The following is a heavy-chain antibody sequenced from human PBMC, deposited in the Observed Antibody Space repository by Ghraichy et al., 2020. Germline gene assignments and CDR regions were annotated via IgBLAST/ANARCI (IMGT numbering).Heavy chain of an antibody. Sequence: SETLSLTCTVSGGSISSYYWSWIRQPPGKGLEWIGYIYYSRSTNYNPSLNSRVTISVDTSKTQFSLKLSSVTAADTAVYYCASSRGSHYDILTGRRALGGRDVWGQETTVTVSS. D-gene: IGHD3-9*01. J-gene: IGHJ6*02. CDR1: GGSISSYY. V-gene: IGHV4-59*08. CDR2: IYYSRST. CDR3: ASSRGSHYDILTGRRALGGRDV.